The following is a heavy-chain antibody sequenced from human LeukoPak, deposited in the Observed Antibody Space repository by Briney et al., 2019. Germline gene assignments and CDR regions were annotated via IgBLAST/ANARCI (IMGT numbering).Heavy chain of an antibody. CDR3: AREGDSRWGELSP. CDR2: IWHDGSEQ. V-gene: IGHV3-33*01. D-gene: IGHD3-16*02. Sequence: GSLRLSCAASGFTFSTYAIHWVRQAPGKGLEWVAVIWHDGSEQYYADSVKGRFIISRDNSKSTSDLQMNSLRAEDTAVCYCAREGDSRWGELSPWGQGTLVTVSA. CDR1: GFTFSTYA. J-gene: IGHJ1*01.